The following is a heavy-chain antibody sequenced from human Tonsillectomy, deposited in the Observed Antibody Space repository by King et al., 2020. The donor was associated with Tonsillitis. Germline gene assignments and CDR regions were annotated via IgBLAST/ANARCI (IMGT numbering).Heavy chain of an antibody. V-gene: IGHV5-51*01. Sequence: QLVQSGADVKKPGESLKISCKGSRYSFTSYWIGWVRQMPGKGLEWMGIIYPGDSDTRYSPSFQGQVTISADKSISTAYLQWSSLKASDTAMYYCASMRYSSGWYLDSWGQGTLVTVSS. CDR1: RYSFTSYW. CDR3: ASMRYSSGWYLDS. D-gene: IGHD6-19*01. CDR2: IYPGDSDT. J-gene: IGHJ4*02.